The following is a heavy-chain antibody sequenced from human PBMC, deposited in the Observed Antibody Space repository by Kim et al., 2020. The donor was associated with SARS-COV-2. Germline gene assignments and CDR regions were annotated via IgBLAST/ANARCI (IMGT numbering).Heavy chain of an antibody. CDR1: GFTFSNAW. D-gene: IGHD2-15*01. CDR2: IKSKTDGGTT. V-gene: IGHV3-15*01. Sequence: GGSLRLSCAASGFTFSNAWMSWVRQAPGKGLEWVGRIKSKTDGGTTDYAAPVKGRFTISRDDSKNTLYLQMNSLKTEDTAVYYCTTDITAIVVVVAATGYYFDYWGQGTLVTVSS. J-gene: IGHJ4*02. CDR3: TTDITAIVVVVAATGYYFDY.